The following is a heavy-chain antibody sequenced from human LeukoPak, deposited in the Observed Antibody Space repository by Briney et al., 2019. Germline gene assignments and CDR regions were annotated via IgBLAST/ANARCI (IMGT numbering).Heavy chain of an antibody. CDR3: AKEKDYGSGSFSFDY. CDR1: GFTFSSYG. V-gene: IGHV3-30*02. Sequence: GGSLRLSCAASGFTFSSYGMHWVRQAPGKGLEWAAFIRYDGSNKYYADSVKGRFTISRDNSKNTLYLQMNSLRAEDTAVYYCAKEKDYGSGSFSFDYWGQGTLVTVSS. J-gene: IGHJ4*02. CDR2: IRYDGSNK. D-gene: IGHD3-10*01.